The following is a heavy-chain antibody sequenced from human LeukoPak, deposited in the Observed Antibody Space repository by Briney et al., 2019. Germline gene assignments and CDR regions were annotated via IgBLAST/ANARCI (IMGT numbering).Heavy chain of an antibody. CDR3: ARGSYYYDSSGYSYYFDY. J-gene: IGHJ4*02. CDR2: ISHSGST. CDR1: GDSVTSDNW. V-gene: IGHV4-4*02. Sequence: PSETLSLTCAVSGDSVTSDNWWSWVRQPPGKGLEWVGQISHSGSTDYNPSLKSRVTISVDTSKNQFSLKLSSVTAADTAVYYCARGSYYYDSSGYSYYFDYWGQGTLVTVSS. D-gene: IGHD3-22*01.